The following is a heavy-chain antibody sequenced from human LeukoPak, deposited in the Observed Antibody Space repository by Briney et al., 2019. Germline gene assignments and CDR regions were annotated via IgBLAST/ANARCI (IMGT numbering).Heavy chain of an antibody. CDR3: ARDHGSGWYLDY. D-gene: IGHD6-19*01. CDR1: GFTFSSYG. Sequence: GGSLRLSCAASGFTFSSYGMHWVRQAPGKGLEWVAVIWYDGSNKYYADSVKGRFTISRDNSKNTLYLQMNSLRAEDTAVYYCARDHGSGWYLDYWGQGTLVTVSS. CDR2: IWYDGSNK. J-gene: IGHJ4*02. V-gene: IGHV3-33*01.